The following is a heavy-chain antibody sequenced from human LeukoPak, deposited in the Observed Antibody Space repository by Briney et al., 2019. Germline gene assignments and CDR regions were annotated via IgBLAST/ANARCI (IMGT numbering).Heavy chain of an antibody. CDR3: ARYTGVNGYYFDY. CDR2: IYDSGST. J-gene: IGHJ4*02. Sequence: SSETLSLTCDASGGSISSRSYYWRWLRQPPGKGLEWIATIYDSGSTCYNASLNSRFTISVDTSNSHFSLKLSSVTAADTAMYYCARYTGVNGYYFDYWGQGTLVTVSS. D-gene: IGHD2-8*01. CDR1: GGSISSRSYY. V-gene: IGHV4-39*02.